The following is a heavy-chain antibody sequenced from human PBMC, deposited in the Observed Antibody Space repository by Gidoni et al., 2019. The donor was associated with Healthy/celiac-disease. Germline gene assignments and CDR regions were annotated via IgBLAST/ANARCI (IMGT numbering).Heavy chain of an antibody. Sequence: EAQMGESGGGVYQPGGALRLSCAASGCTFSSYWMHWVRQAPVKWLGWVSRVNSDGSSTSYADSVKGRFSVSRDNAKNTLYLQMNSLSAADTAVYYCASDSSRYSYIDYWGQGTLVTVSS. CDR1: GCTFSSYW. CDR2: VNSDGSST. V-gene: IGHV3-74*01. J-gene: IGHJ4*02. D-gene: IGHD6-13*01. CDR3: ASDSSRYSYIDY.